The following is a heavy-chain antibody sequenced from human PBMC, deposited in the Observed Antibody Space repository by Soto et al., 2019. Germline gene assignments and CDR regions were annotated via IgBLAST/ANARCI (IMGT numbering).Heavy chain of an antibody. V-gene: IGHV5-51*01. CDR1: GYSFTSYW. Sequence: GESLKISCKGSGYSFTSYWIGWVCQMPGKGLEWMGIIYPGDSDTRYSPSFQGQVTISADKSISTAYLQWSSLKASDTAMYYCAIRPLVAGKRNKNHHAFDIWGQGTMVTVSS. J-gene: IGHJ3*02. CDR3: AIRPLVAGKRNKNHHAFDI. CDR2: IYPGDSDT. D-gene: IGHD6-19*01.